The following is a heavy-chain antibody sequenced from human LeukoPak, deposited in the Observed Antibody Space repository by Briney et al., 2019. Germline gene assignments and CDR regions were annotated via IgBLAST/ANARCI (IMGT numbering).Heavy chain of an antibody. CDR1: GFTFSSYA. CDR3: ARDKKVSRVMVRGVIIMDNWFDP. Sequence: GGSLRLSCAASGFTFSSYAMHWVRQAPGKGLEWVAVISYDGSNKYYADSVKGRLTISRDNSKNTLYLQMNSLRAEDTAVYYCARDKKVSRVMVRGVIIMDNWFDPWGQGTLVTASS. D-gene: IGHD3-10*01. V-gene: IGHV3-30*04. CDR2: ISYDGSNK. J-gene: IGHJ5*02.